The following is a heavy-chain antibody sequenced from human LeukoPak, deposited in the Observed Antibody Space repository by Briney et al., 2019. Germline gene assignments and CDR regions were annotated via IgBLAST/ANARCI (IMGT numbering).Heavy chain of an antibody. CDR2: ISGSGGST. Sequence: GGSLRLSCAASGFTFSNYVMSWVRQAPGKGREWGSGISGSGGSTFYADSVKGRFTISRDNSKNTLYLEMNSLRAEDTALFYCAKSGDQVTVTKLDYWGQGTLVTVSS. J-gene: IGHJ4*02. CDR1: GFTFSNYV. D-gene: IGHD4-17*01. CDR3: AKSGDQVTVTKLDY. V-gene: IGHV3-23*01.